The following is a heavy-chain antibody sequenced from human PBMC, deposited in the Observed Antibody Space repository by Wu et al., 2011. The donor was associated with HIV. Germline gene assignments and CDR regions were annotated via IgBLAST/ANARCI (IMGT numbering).Heavy chain of an antibody. CDR1: GYTFTSYY. V-gene: IGHV1-46*01. J-gene: IGHJ4*02. Sequence: KASGYTFTSYYMHWVRQAPGQGLEWMGIINPSGGSTSYAQKFQGRVTMTRDTSTSTVYMELSSLRSEDTAVYYCTRRLQSRLRGLGLGYWGQGTLVTVSS. D-gene: IGHD3-16*01. CDR3: TRRLQSRLRGLGLGY. CDR2: INPSGGST.